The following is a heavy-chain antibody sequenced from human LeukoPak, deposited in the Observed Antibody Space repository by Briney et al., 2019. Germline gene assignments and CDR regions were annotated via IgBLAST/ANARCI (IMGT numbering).Heavy chain of an antibody. Sequence: PGGSLRLSCAASGFTFSSYWMHWVRQAPGKGLEWVSGINWNGDNTGSADSVKGRFTISRDNAKNSLYLEMNSLRAEDTALYYCAATYSGNWEFDYWGQGTLVTVSS. CDR1: GFTFSSYW. J-gene: IGHJ4*02. CDR2: INWNGDNT. V-gene: IGHV3-20*04. D-gene: IGHD1-26*01. CDR3: AATYSGNWEFDY.